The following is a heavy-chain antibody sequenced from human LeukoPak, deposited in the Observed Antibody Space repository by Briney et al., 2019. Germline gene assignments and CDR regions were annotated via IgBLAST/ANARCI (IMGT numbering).Heavy chain of an antibody. CDR2: ISGSGGST. Sequence: PGGSLRLSCAASGFTFSSYAMSWVRQAPGKGLEWVSAISGSGGSTYYADSVKGRFTISRDNSKNTLYLQMNSLRSEDTAVYYCARVLSDSRGYSYGRNNRRVYYFDYWGQGTLVTVSS. J-gene: IGHJ4*02. CDR1: GFTFSSYA. D-gene: IGHD5-18*01. V-gene: IGHV3-23*01. CDR3: ARVLSDSRGYSYGRNNRRVYYFDY.